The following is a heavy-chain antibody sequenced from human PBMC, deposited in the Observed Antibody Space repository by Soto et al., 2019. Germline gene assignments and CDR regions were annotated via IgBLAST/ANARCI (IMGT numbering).Heavy chain of an antibody. Sequence: QVQLVESGGGVVQPGRSLRLSCVASGFTFSTYGMHWVRLAPGKGLEWVAAISYDGSDRYYADSVKGRFTISRDNSMNTLSLQMNSLRGDDTAVYYCARPGSLYSAVAGPDYWGQGTLVTVSS. D-gene: IGHD6-19*01. J-gene: IGHJ4*02. V-gene: IGHV3-30-3*01. CDR1: GFTFSTYG. CDR3: ARPGSLYSAVAGPDY. CDR2: ISYDGSDR.